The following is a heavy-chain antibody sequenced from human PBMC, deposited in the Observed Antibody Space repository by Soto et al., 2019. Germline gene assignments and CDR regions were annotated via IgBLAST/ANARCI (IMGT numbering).Heavy chain of an antibody. CDR1: GFTFSSYA. CDR3: AKGGPTYYDFWRGYYNHYFDY. Sequence: PGGSLRLSCAASGFTFSSYAMSWVRQAPGKGLEWVSAISGSGGSTYYADSVKGRSTISRDNSKNTLYLQMNSLRAEDTAVYYCAKGGPTYYDFWRGYYNHYFDYWGQGTLVNVSS. D-gene: IGHD3-3*01. V-gene: IGHV3-23*01. CDR2: ISGSGGST. J-gene: IGHJ4*02.